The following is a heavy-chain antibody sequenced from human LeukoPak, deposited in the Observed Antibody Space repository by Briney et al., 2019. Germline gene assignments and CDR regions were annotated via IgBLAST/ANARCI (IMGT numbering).Heavy chain of an antibody. D-gene: IGHD6-19*01. Sequence: ASVKVSCKVFGYTLTELSIHWVRQAPGKGLEWMGGFDPEDDETIYAQKFQGRVTMTEDTSTDTAYMELSSLRSEDTAVYYCAMGAVAGTLVWFDPWGQGTLVTVSS. J-gene: IGHJ5*02. CDR3: AMGAVAGTLVWFDP. V-gene: IGHV1-24*01. CDR2: FDPEDDET. CDR1: GYTLTELS.